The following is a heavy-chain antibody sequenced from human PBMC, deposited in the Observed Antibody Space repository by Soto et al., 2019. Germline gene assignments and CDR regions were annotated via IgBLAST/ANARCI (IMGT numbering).Heavy chain of an antibody. J-gene: IGHJ5*02. D-gene: IGHD1-1*01. CDR2: IYATGTT. V-gene: IGHV4-4*07. CDR1: GASISGFY. CDR3: VRDGTKTLRDWFDP. Sequence: SETLPLTCTASGASISGFYWSWIRKSAGKGLEWIARIYATGTTDYNPSLKSRVMMSVDTSKKQFSLKLRSVTAADTAVYYCVRDGTKTLRDWFDPWGQGISVTVSS.